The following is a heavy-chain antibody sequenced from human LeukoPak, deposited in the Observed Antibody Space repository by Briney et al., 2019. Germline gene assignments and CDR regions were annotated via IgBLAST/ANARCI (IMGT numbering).Heavy chain of an antibody. CDR3: AAPKMEYSGSYYDWFDP. J-gene: IGHJ5*02. CDR2: IRYDGSNK. Sequence: GGSLRLSCAASGFTFSSYGMHWVRQAPGKGLEWVAFIRYDGSNKYYADSVKGRFTISRDNSKNTLYLQMNSLRAEDTAVYYCAAPKMEYSGSYYDWFDPWGQGTLVTVSS. V-gene: IGHV3-30*02. D-gene: IGHD1-26*01. CDR1: GFTFSSYG.